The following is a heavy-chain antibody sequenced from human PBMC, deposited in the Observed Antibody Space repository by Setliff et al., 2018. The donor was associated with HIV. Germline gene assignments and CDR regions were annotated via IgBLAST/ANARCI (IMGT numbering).Heavy chain of an antibody. CDR3: TRDRALTGYYIIDAFDI. V-gene: IGHV1-46*01. CDR2: INPSGAIT. Sequence: ASVKVSCKTSGYTFTDHHIHWVRQAPGQGLEWMGIINPSGAITSYAQKFQGRVTMTRDMSTSTVYMELSSLRSEDTAVYFCTRDRALTGYYIIDAFDIWGQGTMVTVSS. CDR1: GYTFTDHH. D-gene: IGHD3-9*01. J-gene: IGHJ3*02.